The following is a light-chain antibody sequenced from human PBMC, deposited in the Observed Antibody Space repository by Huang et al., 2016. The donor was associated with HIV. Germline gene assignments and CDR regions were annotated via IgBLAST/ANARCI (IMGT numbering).Light chain of an antibody. CDR3: QQHSNWPL. CDR1: QSVSSY. V-gene: IGKV3-11*01. J-gene: IGKJ2*01. CDR2: DTS. Sequence: ELVLTQSPATLSLSPGQRATLSCRASQSVSSYLAWYQQKPGQAPRLIIYDTSKRATGVPAMFSGSVSGTDFTLTINRLEPEDFAVYYCQQHSNWPLLGQGTKLEI.